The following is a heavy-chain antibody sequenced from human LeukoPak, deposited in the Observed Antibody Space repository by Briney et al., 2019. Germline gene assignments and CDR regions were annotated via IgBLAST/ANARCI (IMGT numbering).Heavy chain of an antibody. CDR2: IYYSGST. V-gene: IGHV4-59*01. CDR3: ARVYSTSSPFDY. J-gene: IGHJ4*02. CDR1: GDSIGTYY. Sequence: SETLSLTCTVSGDSIGTYYCSWIRQPPGKGLEWIGYIYYSGSTNYNPSLKIRVTISVDTSKKQFSLKLSSLTAADTAVYYCARVYSTSSPFDYWGQGTLVTVSS. D-gene: IGHD6-6*01.